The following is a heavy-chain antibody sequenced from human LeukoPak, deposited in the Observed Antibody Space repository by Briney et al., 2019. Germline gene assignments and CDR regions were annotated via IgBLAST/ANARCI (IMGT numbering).Heavy chain of an antibody. Sequence: SQTLSLTCTVSGDSISSGGYYWSWIRQPPGKGLEWIGYIFHGGSTYYNPSLKSRVSISVDTSKNQFSLKLSSVTAADTAVYYCATGNPGKSSSWSLLYWGQGTLVTVSS. J-gene: IGHJ4*02. CDR3: ATGNPGKSSSWSLLY. D-gene: IGHD6-13*01. CDR2: IFHGGST. CDR1: GDSISSGGYY. V-gene: IGHV4-30-2*02.